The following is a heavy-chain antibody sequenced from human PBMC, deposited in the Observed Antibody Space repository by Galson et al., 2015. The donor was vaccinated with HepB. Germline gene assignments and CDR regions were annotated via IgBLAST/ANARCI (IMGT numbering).Heavy chain of an antibody. D-gene: IGHD6-19*01. V-gene: IGHV3-30*02. Sequence: SLRLSCAASGFTFSSYGVHWVRQAPGQGLEWVAFTRYDGSNKHYADSVKGRFTISRDDSNSTLYLHMNSLRVDDTAVYYCARDYTSGWDYYYYGMDVWGQGTTDTVSS. CDR2: TRYDGSNK. CDR3: ARDYTSGWDYYYYGMDV. J-gene: IGHJ6*02. CDR1: GFTFSSYG.